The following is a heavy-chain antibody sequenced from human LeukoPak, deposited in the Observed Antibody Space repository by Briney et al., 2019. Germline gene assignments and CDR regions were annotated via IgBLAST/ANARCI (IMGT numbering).Heavy chain of an antibody. Sequence: ASVKVSCKASGYTFSSYGISWVRQAPGQGLEWMGWISTYNGNTNYAQKLQGRVTMTTDTSTSIAYMELRSLRSDDTAVYYCARGQRGITMVRGVIPDYWGQGTLVTVSS. CDR2: ISTYNGNT. V-gene: IGHV1-18*01. J-gene: IGHJ4*02. CDR3: ARGQRGITMVRGVIPDY. D-gene: IGHD3-10*01. CDR1: GYTFSSYG.